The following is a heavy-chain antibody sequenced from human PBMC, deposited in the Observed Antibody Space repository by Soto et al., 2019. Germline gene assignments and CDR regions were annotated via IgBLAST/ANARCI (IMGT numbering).Heavy chain of an antibody. CDR3: AKTWGSPYYYMDV. CDR2: ISYDGSNK. J-gene: IGHJ6*03. CDR1: GFTFSSYG. Sequence: GGSLRLSCAASGFTFSSYGMHWVRQAPGKGLEWVAVISYDGSNKYYADSVKGRFTISRDNSKNTLYLQMNSLRAEDTAVYYCAKTWGSPYYYMDVWGKGTTVTVSS. D-gene: IGHD7-27*01. V-gene: IGHV3-30*18.